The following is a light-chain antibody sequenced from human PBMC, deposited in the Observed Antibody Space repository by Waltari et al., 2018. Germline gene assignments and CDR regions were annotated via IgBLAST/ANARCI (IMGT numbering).Light chain of an antibody. CDR3: NSFTSSDTWV. J-gene: IGLJ3*02. V-gene: IGLV2-14*03. CDR1: SIDLGRYDS. CDR2: DVS. Sequence: QSALTQPASVSGSPGQSITLSCPGPSIDLGRYDSVSWFQHHPGKAPKVIIYDVSERPSGVSNRFSASKAGNTAPLTISGLQAEDEAHYYCNSFTSSDTWVFGGGTELTVL.